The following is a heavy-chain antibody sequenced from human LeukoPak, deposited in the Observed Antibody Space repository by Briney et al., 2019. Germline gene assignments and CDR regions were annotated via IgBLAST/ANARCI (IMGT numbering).Heavy chain of an antibody. D-gene: IGHD3-10*01. J-gene: IGHJ4*02. CDR2: IKPYSGGT. CDR3: ARLDYGSSPYYRNDY. CDR1: GYIFTDYY. Sequence: ASVRVSCKASGYIFTDYYIHWVRQAPGQGLEWMGWIKPYSGGTISEQTFQGRVTMPSHTSLTPAYMQVSGLRFDDTAVYYCARLDYGSSPYYRNDYWGQGTLVTVSS. V-gene: IGHV1-2*02.